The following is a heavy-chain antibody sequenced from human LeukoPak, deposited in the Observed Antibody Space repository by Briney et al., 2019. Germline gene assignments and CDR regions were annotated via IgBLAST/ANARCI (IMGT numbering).Heavy chain of an antibody. V-gene: IGHV3-74*01. J-gene: IGHJ5*02. D-gene: IGHD3-16*01. Sequence: GGSLRLSCAASGFTFSNYWMHWVRQAPGKGLVWVSRISSDESITSYADSVKGRFTISRDNAKNTLFLQMNGLRAEDTAVYYCARGGESWGQGTLVTVSS. CDR2: ISSDESIT. CDR3: ARGGES. CDR1: GFTFSNYW.